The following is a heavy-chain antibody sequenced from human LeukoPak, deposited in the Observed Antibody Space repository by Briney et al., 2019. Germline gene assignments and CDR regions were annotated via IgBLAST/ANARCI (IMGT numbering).Heavy chain of an antibody. CDR2: INPHGSQT. V-gene: IGHV3-74*01. CDR1: GFIFSDYW. J-gene: IGHJ4*02. Sequence: PGGSLRLSCAASGFIFSDYWMHWVRRAPGRGLFWVSSINPHGSQTFYADSVKGRFTISRDNAENTFDLQMNSLRADDSAVYYCVRDPSSAIPLDYWGQGTLVTVSS. CDR3: VRDPSSAIPLDY.